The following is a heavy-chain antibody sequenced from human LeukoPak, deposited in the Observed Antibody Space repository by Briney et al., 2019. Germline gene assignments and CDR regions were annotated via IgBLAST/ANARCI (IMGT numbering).Heavy chain of an antibody. CDR3: ANLGPGPSGWYLPSHWADY. J-gene: IGHJ4*02. CDR1: GFTFSNYA. V-gene: IGHV3-23*01. D-gene: IGHD6-19*01. CDR2: ISGSGGST. Sequence: TGGSLRLSCAASGFTFSNYAMSWVRQAPGKGLEWVSSISGSGGSTYYADSVKGRFTISRDNSKNTLYLQMNSLRAEDTAVYYCANLGPGPSGWYLPSHWADYWGQGTLVTVSS.